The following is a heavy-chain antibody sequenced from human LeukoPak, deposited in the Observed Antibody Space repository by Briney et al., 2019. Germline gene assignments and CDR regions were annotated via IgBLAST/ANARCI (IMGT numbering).Heavy chain of an antibody. J-gene: IGHJ5*02. CDR2: LNPNSGAT. V-gene: IGHV1-2*02. D-gene: IGHD1-26*01. CDR3: ARVVGGTYSGWFDP. Sequence: GVSVKVSCKASGYTFTAYYLHWVRQAPGQGLEWLGWLNPNSGATNYAQKFQGRVTMTRDTSINTAHMKLRRLKSDDTAVYFCARVVGGTYSGWFDPWGQGTLVTVSS. CDR1: GYTFTAYY.